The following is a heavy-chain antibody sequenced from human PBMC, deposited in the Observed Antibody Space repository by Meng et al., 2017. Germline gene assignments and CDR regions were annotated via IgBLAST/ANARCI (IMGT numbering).Heavy chain of an antibody. CDR1: GYNFPDYY. CDR2: INPKSGDT. V-gene: IGHV1-2*06. CDR3: AGSPLQAPQIDY. J-gene: IGHJ4*02. Sequence: QVQLVQSGAEVKKPGASVKVSCKPSGYNFPDYYIHWVRRAPGQGLEWMGRINPKSGDTHYAQKFQARVTMTGDTSISTAYMELSGLRSEDTAVYYCAGSPLQAPQIDYWGQGTLVTVSS. D-gene: IGHD2-15*01.